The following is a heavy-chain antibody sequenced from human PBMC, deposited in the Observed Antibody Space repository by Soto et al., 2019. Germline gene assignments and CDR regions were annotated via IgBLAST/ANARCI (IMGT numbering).Heavy chain of an antibody. CDR1: GFTFSDYY. D-gene: IGHD3-10*01. Sequence: GGSLRLSCAASGFTFSDYYMSWIRQAPGKGLEWVSYISSSGSTIYYADSVKGRFTISRDNAKNSLYLQMNSLRAEDTAVYYCARLVITMVRGVTTFFDYWGQGTLVTVSS. J-gene: IGHJ4*02. CDR3: ARLVITMVRGVTTFFDY. CDR2: ISSSGSTI. V-gene: IGHV3-11*01.